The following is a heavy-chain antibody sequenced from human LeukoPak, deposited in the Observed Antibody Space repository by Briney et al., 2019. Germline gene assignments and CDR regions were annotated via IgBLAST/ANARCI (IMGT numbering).Heavy chain of an antibody. CDR3: ARDPAYYDILTGYYKTDAFDI. D-gene: IGHD3-9*01. V-gene: IGHV7-4-1*02. CDR2: INTNTGNP. Sequence: ASVKVSRKASGYTFTSYAMNWVRQAPGQGLEWMGWINTNTGNPTYAQGFTGRFVFSLDTSVSTAYLQISSLKAEDTAVYYCARDPAYYDILTGYYKTDAFDIWGQGTMVTVSS. CDR1: GYTFTSYA. J-gene: IGHJ3*02.